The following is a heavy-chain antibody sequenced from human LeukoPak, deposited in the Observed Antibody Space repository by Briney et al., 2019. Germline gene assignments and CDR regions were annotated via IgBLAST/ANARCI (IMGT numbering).Heavy chain of an antibody. CDR3: AKDIASSSSWYYFDY. CDR2: ISWNSGSI. J-gene: IGHJ4*02. Sequence: GRSLRLSCAASGFTFDDYAMHWVRQAPGKGLEWVSGISWNSGSIGYADSVKGRITISRDNAKNPLYLQMNSLRAEDTALYYCAKDIASSSSWYYFDYWGQGTLVTVSS. CDR1: GFTFDDYA. V-gene: IGHV3-9*01. D-gene: IGHD6-13*01.